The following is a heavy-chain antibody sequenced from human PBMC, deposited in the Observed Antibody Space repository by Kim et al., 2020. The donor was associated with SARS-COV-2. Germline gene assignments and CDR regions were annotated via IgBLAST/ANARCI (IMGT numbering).Heavy chain of an antibody. D-gene: IGHD6-19*01. CDR1: GDSVSRNSAA. CDR3: ARAPPVAGANWFDP. J-gene: IGHJ5*02. CDR2: TYYTSKWYN. V-gene: IGHV6-1*01. Sequence: SQTLSLTCAISGDSVSRNSAAWNWIRQSPSRGLEWLGRTYYTSKWYNDYAESVKSRITINPDTSRNQFSLQLNSMTPEDTAVYYCARAPPVAGANWFDPWGQGTLVTVSS.